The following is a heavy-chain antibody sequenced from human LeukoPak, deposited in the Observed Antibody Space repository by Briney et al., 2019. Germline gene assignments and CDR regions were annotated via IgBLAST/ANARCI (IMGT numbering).Heavy chain of an antibody. Sequence: SETLSLTCTVSGGSISSYYWSWIRQPPGKGLEWIGYIYYSGSTNYNPSLKSRVTISVDTSKNQFSLKLSSVTAADTAVYYCARAAPLTFYYFDYWGQGTLVTVSS. CDR3: ARAAPLTFYYFDY. D-gene: IGHD1-14*01. J-gene: IGHJ4*02. CDR1: GGSISSYY. CDR2: IYYSGST. V-gene: IGHV4-59*01.